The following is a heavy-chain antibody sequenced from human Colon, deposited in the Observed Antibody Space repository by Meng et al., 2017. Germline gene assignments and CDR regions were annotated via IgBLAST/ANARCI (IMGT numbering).Heavy chain of an antibody. J-gene: IGHJ1*01. V-gene: IGHV3-23*01. CDR1: GFTFGSYA. CDR3: VQLLNGYFLS. Sequence: EVQLLESGGGVVQPGGSLRLSCVTSGFTFGSYAMTWVRQAPGKGLQWISATSGSGGNTYYADPVKGRFSISRDHIKNTVYLQMDSLRAEDTAIYNCVQLLNGYFLSWGQGTLVTVSS. CDR2: TSGSGGNT. D-gene: IGHD5-18*01.